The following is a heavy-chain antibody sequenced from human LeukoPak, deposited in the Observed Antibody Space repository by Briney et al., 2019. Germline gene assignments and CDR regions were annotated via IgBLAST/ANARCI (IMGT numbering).Heavy chain of an antibody. J-gene: IGHJ3*02. Sequence: SQTLSLTCTVSGGSINSGNYYWSWIRQPSGKGLEWIGRIYTSGSTNSHPSLRTRVTISVDTSRNQFSLKLSSVTAADTAVYYCARGASYDSDDAFDIWGQGTMVTVSS. CDR3: ARGASYDSDDAFDI. D-gene: IGHD3-3*01. CDR1: GGSINSGNYY. CDR2: IYTSGST. V-gene: IGHV4-61*02.